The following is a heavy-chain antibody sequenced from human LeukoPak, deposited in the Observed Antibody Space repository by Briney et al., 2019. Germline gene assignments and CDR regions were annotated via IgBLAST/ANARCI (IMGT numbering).Heavy chain of an antibody. CDR3: ASSRDGYNSADY. D-gene: IGHD5-24*01. CDR1: GGSISSGDYY. V-gene: IGHV4-30-4*01. CDR2: IYYSGST. J-gene: IGHJ4*02. Sequence: PSETLSLTRTVSGGSISSGDYYWSWIRQPPGKGLEWIGYIYYSGSTYYNPSLKSRVTISVDTSKNRFSLKLSSVTAADTAVYYCASSRDGYNSADYWGQGTLVTVSS.